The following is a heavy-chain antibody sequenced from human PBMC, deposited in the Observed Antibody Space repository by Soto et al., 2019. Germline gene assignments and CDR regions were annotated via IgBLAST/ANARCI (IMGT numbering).Heavy chain of an antibody. CDR2: INHSGST. Sequence: SETLSLTCAVYGGSFSGYYWSWIRQPPGKGLEWIGEINHSGSTNYNPSLKSRVTISVDTSKNQFSLKLSSVTAADTAVYYCARVGPYYYGSGSYYILFDYWGKGTLVTVSS. V-gene: IGHV4-34*01. J-gene: IGHJ4*02. D-gene: IGHD3-10*01. CDR3: ARVGPYYYGSGSYYILFDY. CDR1: GGSFSGYY.